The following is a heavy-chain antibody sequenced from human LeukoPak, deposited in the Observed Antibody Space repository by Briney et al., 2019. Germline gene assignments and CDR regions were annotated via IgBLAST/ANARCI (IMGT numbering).Heavy chain of an antibody. CDR1: GFTFSSYQ. CDR3: ARRYCSSDICNHLDC. D-gene: IGHD2-2*01. CDR2: ISSSGSNI. J-gene: IGHJ4*02. Sequence: GGSLRLSCEASGFTFSSYQINRVRQAPGKGLEWVSYISSSGSNIYYADSVKGRFTISRDNAKNSLYLQMNSLRAEDTAVYYCARRYCSSDICNHLDCWGQGTLVTVSS. V-gene: IGHV3-48*03.